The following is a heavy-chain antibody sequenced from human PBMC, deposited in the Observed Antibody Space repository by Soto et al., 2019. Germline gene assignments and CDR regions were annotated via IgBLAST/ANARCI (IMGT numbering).Heavy chain of an antibody. D-gene: IGHD2-15*01. Sequence: EVQLLESGGGLVQPGGSLRLSCAASGFTFSSYAMSWVRQAPGKGLEWVSAISGSGGSTYYADSVKGRFTISRDDSKNTLYLQMNSLRAEDTAVYYCAKESKYCSGGSCYHAHAFDFWGQGRMVTVSS. CDR2: ISGSGGST. J-gene: IGHJ3*01. CDR3: AKESKYCSGGSCYHAHAFDF. V-gene: IGHV3-23*01. CDR1: GFTFSSYA.